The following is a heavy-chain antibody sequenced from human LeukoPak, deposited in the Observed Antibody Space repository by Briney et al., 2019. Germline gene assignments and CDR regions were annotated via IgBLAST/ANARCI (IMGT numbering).Heavy chain of an antibody. J-gene: IGHJ4*02. Sequence: SETLSLTCNVSGGSINNHHWSWIRQPPGKRLEWIAYVAYTGSAVYNPSLKSRVTISVDTSKNQFSLKLKSVTAADTAVYYCARGPLDSADYSFDYWCQGALVTASS. V-gene: IGHV4-59*11. CDR2: VAYTGSA. CDR3: ARGPLDSADYSFDY. CDR1: GGSINNHH. D-gene: IGHD3-22*01.